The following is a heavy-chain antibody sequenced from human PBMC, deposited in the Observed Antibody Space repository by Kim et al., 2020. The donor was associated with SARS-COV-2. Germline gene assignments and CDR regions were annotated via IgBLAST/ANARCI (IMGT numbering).Heavy chain of an antibody. Sequence: GGSLRLSCAASGFTVSSNYMSWVRQAPGKGLEWVSVIYSGGSTYYADSVKGRFTISRDNSKNTLYLQMNSLRAEDTAVYYCARVEGGTVTTWDNWFDPWGQGTLVTVSS. CDR2: IYSGGST. V-gene: IGHV3-53*01. J-gene: IGHJ5*02. CDR1: GFTVSSNY. D-gene: IGHD4-17*01. CDR3: ARVEGGTVTTWDNWFDP.